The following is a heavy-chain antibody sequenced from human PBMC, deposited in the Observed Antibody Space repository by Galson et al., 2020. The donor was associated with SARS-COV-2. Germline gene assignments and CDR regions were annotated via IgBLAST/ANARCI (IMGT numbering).Heavy chain of an antibody. D-gene: IGHD3-10*01. J-gene: IGHJ4*02. Sequence: GGSLRLSCAASGFTFSSYGMHWVRQAPGKGLEWVAVISYDGSNKYYADSVKGRFTISRDKSKNTLYLQMNSLRAEDTAVYYCAKGPRGHFDYWGQGTLVTVSS. V-gene: IGHV3-30*18. CDR1: GFTFSSYG. CDR2: ISYDGSNK. CDR3: AKGPRGHFDY.